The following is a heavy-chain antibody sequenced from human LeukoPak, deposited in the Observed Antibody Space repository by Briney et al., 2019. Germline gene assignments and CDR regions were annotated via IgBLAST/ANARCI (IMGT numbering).Heavy chain of an antibody. V-gene: IGHV3-23*01. D-gene: IGHD2-2*02. Sequence: GGSLRLSCAASEITFSTYAMTWVRQAPGKGLEWVSSISGSGAHTYYADSVKGRFTISRDNSKNSLSLQMNSLRAEDTAVYYCAKSRSSSSTSCYNYWGQGTLVTVSS. CDR2: ISGSGAHT. CDR3: AKSRSSSSTSCYNY. J-gene: IGHJ4*02. CDR1: EITFSTYA.